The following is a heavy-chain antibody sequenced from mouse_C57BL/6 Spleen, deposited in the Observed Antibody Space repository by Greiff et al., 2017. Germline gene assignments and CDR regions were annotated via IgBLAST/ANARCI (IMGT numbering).Heavy chain of an antibody. J-gene: IGHJ1*03. CDR1: GFTFTDYY. D-gene: IGHD2-2*01. Sequence: EVQGVESGGGLVQPGGSLSLSCAASGFTFTDYYMSWVRQPPGKALEWLGFIRNKANGYTTEYSASVKGRFTISRDNSQSILYLQMNALRAEDSATYYCARYSGYGYFDVWGTGTTVTVSS. CDR2: IRNKANGYTT. CDR3: ARYSGYGYFDV. V-gene: IGHV7-3*01.